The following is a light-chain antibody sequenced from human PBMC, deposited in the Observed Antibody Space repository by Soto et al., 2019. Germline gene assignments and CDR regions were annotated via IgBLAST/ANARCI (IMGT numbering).Light chain of an antibody. CDR2: GAS. CDR3: QQYNKWPPET. J-gene: IGKJ1*01. CDR1: PSVSSS. Sequence: IVMPQSPATLSVSPGDRATLSCRARPSVSSSFAWYQQRPGQAPRLLLYGASTRATGIPARFSGSGSGTEFTLTISSLQSEDFAVYYCQQYNKWPPETFGQGTKVEIK. V-gene: IGKV3-15*01.